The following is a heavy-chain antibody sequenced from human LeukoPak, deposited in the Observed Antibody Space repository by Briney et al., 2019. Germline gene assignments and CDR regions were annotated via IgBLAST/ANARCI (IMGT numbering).Heavy chain of an antibody. CDR1: GFTFSSYA. CDR3: ARSGAAAGTDYFDY. J-gene: IGHJ4*02. V-gene: IGHV3-64*01. Sequence: HPGGSLRLSCAASGFTFSSYAMHWVRQAPGKGLEYVSAISSNGGSTYYANSVKGRFTISRDNSKNTLYLQMGSLRAEDMAVYYCARSGAAAGTDYFDYWGQGTLVTVSS. D-gene: IGHD6-13*01. CDR2: ISSNGGST.